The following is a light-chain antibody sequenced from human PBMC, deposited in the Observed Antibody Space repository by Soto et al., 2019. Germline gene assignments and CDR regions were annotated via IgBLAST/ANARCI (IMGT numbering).Light chain of an antibody. V-gene: IGKV3D-20*01. Sequence: ESVLTQSPASLSLSPGERATLFCGASQNIPSIYLAWYQVKPGLAPRLLIYDTSIRATGIPDRFTGSGSGTDFTLTITRLDPEDFAVYYCQQYDTSLTLGGGTKVEI. J-gene: IGKJ4*01. CDR1: QNIPSIY. CDR2: DTS. CDR3: QQYDTSLT.